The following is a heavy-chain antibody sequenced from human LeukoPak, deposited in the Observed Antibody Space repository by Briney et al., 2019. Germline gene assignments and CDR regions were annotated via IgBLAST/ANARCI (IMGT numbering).Heavy chain of an antibody. CDR2: INPNSGGT. Sequence: GASVKVSCKASGYTFTGYYMHWVRQAPGQGLEWMGWINPNSGGTNYAQKFQGRVTITRNTSISTAYMELSSLRSEDTAVYYCARRIAVNWFDPWGQGTLVTVSS. D-gene: IGHD6-19*01. CDR1: GYTFTGYY. J-gene: IGHJ5*02. V-gene: IGHV1-2*02. CDR3: ARRIAVNWFDP.